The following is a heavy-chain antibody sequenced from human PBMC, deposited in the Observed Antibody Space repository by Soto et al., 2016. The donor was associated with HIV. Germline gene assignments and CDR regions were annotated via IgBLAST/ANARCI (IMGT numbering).Heavy chain of an antibody. Sequence: EVQLVESGGGLVKPGGSLRLSCAASGFIFSNAWVSWVRLAPGKGLEWVGRIKGKADGETIDYAAPVKGRFTLSRDDSKNTFYLQMNSLKTXDTAVYYCTTILRYFDWSFYYYYTMDVWGQGTTVTVSS. J-gene: IGHJ6*02. CDR2: IKGKADGETI. CDR1: GFIFSNAW. V-gene: IGHV3-15*01. CDR3: TTILRYFDWSFYYYYTMDV. D-gene: IGHD3-9*01.